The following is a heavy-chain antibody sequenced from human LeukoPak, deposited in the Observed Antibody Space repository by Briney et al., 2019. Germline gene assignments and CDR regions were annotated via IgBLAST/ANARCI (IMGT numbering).Heavy chain of an antibody. CDR2: TKQDGSEK. CDR1: GFTLSSYW. D-gene: IGHD1-26*01. J-gene: IGHJ3*02. CDR3: ASGRLNAFDI. V-gene: IGHV3-7*02. Sequence: GGSLRLSCVASGFTLSSYWMCWVRQAPGKGLEWVANTKQDGSEKYYVDSVKGRFSISRDNAKNSLYLQMNSLRVEDTDVYYCASGRLNAFDIWGQGTMVTVAS.